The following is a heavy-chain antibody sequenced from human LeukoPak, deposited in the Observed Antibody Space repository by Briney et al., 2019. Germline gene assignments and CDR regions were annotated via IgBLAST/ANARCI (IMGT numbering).Heavy chain of an antibody. Sequence: SETLSLTCTVSGGSVSSGSYYWSWIRQPPGKGLEWTGYIYYSGSTNYNPSLKSRVTISVDTSKNQFSLKLSSVTAADTAVYYCARSGRYAFDIWGQGTMVTVSS. CDR2: IYYSGST. J-gene: IGHJ3*02. V-gene: IGHV4-61*01. CDR3: ARSGRYAFDI. CDR1: GGSVSSGSYY. D-gene: IGHD2-15*01.